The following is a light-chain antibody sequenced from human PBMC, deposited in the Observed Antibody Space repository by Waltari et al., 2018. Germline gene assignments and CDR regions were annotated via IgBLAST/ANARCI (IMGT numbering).Light chain of an antibody. CDR2: KAS. V-gene: IGKV1-5*03. J-gene: IGKJ3*01. Sequence: DIQMTQSPSTLSASVGDRVTLTCRASQSISTWLAWYQQTTGKAPKLLIYKASILESGVPSRCSGSGSGTEFTLTISSLQTDDFATYYGQQYNSYSLTFGPGTKVDIK. CDR1: QSISTW. CDR3: QQYNSYSLT.